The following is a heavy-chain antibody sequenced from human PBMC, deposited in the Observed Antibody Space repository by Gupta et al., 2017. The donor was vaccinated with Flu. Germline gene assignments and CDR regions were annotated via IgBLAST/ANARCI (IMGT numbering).Heavy chain of an antibody. V-gene: IGHV3-11*01. J-gene: IGHJ4*02. Sequence: QVQLVESGGGLVKPGGSLRLSCAASGFTFSDYYMSWIRQAPGKGLEWISYISSSGSIINYADSVKGRFTISRDSAKNSLYLQMNSLRAEDTAVYYCARDWAHDNTAEFNYWGQGTLVTVSS. CDR1: GFTFSDYY. D-gene: IGHD3-22*01. CDR3: ARDWAHDNTAEFNY. CDR2: ISSSGSII.